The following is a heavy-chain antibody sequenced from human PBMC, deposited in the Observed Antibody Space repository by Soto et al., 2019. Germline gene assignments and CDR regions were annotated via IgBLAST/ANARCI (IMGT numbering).Heavy chain of an antibody. CDR3: ARDLGYNYGHPFDY. CDR2: IWFDGSNK. V-gene: IGHV3-33*01. CDR1: GFTFSVYT. J-gene: IGHJ4*02. D-gene: IGHD5-18*01. Sequence: GGSLRLSCAASGFTFSVYTIHWVRHAPGKGLEWLALIWFDGSNKYYADSVKGRFTISRDNAKNTLYLQMNSLRAEDTAVYYCARDLGYNYGHPFDYWGQGTLVTVSS.